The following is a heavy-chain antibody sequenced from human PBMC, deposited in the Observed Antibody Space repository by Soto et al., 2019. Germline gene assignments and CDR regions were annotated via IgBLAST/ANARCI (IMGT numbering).Heavy chain of an antibody. J-gene: IGHJ4*02. Sequence: PGGSLRLSCAASGFTFSSYGMHWVRQAPGKGLEWVAVISYDGSNKYYADSVKGRFTISRDNSKNTLYLQMNSLRAEDTAVYYCAKSSEIQLRLFDYWGQGTLVTVSS. CDR3: AKSSEIQLRLFDY. D-gene: IGHD5-18*01. CDR1: GFTFSSYG. V-gene: IGHV3-30*18. CDR2: ISYDGSNK.